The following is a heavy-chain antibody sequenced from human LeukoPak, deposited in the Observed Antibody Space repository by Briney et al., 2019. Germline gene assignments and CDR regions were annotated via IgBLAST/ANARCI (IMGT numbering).Heavy chain of an antibody. CDR2: MTPNSGNT. CDR1: GYTFAIYD. Sequence: GASVKVSCKASGYTFAIYDIHWVRQASGQGLEWMGWMTPNSGNTGYAQKFQDRVTITRNTSISTAYMELSSLRSDDTAVYYCARANFLRFDPWGQGTLVTVSS. V-gene: IGHV1-8*03. J-gene: IGHJ5*02. CDR3: ARANFLRFDP.